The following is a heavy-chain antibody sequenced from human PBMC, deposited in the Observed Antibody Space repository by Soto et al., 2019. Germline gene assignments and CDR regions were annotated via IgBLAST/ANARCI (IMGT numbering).Heavy chain of an antibody. D-gene: IGHD3-9*01. CDR1: GFTFSSYG. Sequence: QVQLVESGGGVVQPGRSLRLSCAASGFTFSSYGMHWVRQAPGKGLEWVAVISYDGSNKYYADSVKGRFTISRDNSKNTLYLQMNNLRAEDTAVYYCAKDLAYYDILTGPSWYSPNYYYYGMDVWGQGTTVTVSS. V-gene: IGHV3-30*18. J-gene: IGHJ6*02. CDR2: ISYDGSNK. CDR3: AKDLAYYDILTGPSWYSPNYYYYGMDV.